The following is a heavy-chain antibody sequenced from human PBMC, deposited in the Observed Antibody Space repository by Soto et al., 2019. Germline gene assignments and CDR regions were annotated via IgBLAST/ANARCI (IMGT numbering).Heavy chain of an antibody. CDR3: ARGGGSPDY. Sequence: QVQLQESGPGLVKPSETLSLTCTVSGGSISSYYWSWIRQPPGKGLEWIGYIYYSGSTNYNPSLKARCTXXVDTSKNQFSLKLSSVTAADTAVYYCARGGGSPDYWGQGTLVTVSS. D-gene: IGHD1-26*01. CDR2: IYYSGST. V-gene: IGHV4-59*08. J-gene: IGHJ4*02. CDR1: GGSISSYY.